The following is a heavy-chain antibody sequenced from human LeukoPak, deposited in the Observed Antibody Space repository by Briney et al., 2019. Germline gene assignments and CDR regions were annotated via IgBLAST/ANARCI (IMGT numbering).Heavy chain of an antibody. D-gene: IGHD5-12*01. Sequence: GASVKVSCKASGGSFNNYAFTWVRQAPGQGLEWMGGIIPMFGTPKYAQEFQGRVMITTDESTSTAYMELSSLTSEDTAMYYCARGFSGYDFTNWFDSWGQGTLVAVSS. CDR2: IIPMFGTP. J-gene: IGHJ5*01. CDR3: ARGFSGYDFTNWFDS. CDR1: GGSFNNYA. V-gene: IGHV1-69*05.